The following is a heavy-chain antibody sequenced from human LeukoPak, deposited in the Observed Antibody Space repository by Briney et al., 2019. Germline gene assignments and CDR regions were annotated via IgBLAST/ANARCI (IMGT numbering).Heavy chain of an antibody. CDR2: ISGSGGST. V-gene: IGHV3-23*01. D-gene: IGHD6-13*01. J-gene: IGHJ4*02. CDR1: GFTFSSYA. CDR3: AKPGIIAAAGTDY. Sequence: TGGSLRLSCAASGFTFSSYAMSWVRQAPGKGLEWVSAISGSGGSTYYADSVKGRFTISRDNSKNTLYLQMNSLIAEDTAVYYCAKPGIIAAAGTDYWGQGTLVTVSS.